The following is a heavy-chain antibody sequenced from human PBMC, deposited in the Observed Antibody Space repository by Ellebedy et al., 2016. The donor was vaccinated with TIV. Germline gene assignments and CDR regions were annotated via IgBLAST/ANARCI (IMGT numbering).Heavy chain of an antibody. Sequence: GESLKISCAASGFSFSSFAMHCVRQAPGKGLEWVSSSTHNSGTTYYADSVKSRFTISRDNSRNTLYLQMNSVRAEDSAIYYCGRDAVTGNGRWDWLDPWGQGNLVTVSS. CDR2: STHNSGTT. CDR1: GFSFSSFA. J-gene: IGHJ5*02. V-gene: IGHV3-23*01. D-gene: IGHD2-21*02. CDR3: GRDAVTGNGRWDWLDP.